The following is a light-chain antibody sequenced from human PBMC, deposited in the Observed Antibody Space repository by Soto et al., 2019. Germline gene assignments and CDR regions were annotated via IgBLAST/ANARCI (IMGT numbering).Light chain of an antibody. CDR3: SAYAGSDNYV. CDR2: DVT. Sequence: QSALTQPPSASGSPGQSLTISCTGTSSDVGRFNFVSWYQQHPGKAPKLLIYDVTKRPSGVPDRFSGSKSGNTASLTVSGLQAEDEADYYCSAYAGSDNYVFGSGTKLTVL. J-gene: IGLJ1*01. V-gene: IGLV2-8*01. CDR1: SSDVGRFNF.